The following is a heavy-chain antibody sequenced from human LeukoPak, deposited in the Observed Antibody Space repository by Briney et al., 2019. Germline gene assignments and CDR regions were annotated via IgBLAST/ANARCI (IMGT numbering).Heavy chain of an antibody. Sequence: GGSLRLSCAASGFTFSSYATHWVRQAPGKGLEWVAVISYDGSNKYYADSVKGRFTISRDNSKNTLYLQMNSLRAEDTAVYYCARAGYSSSWSFDYWGQGTLVTVSS. V-gene: IGHV3-30-3*01. J-gene: IGHJ4*02. D-gene: IGHD6-13*01. CDR3: ARAGYSSSWSFDY. CDR1: GFTFSSYA. CDR2: ISYDGSNK.